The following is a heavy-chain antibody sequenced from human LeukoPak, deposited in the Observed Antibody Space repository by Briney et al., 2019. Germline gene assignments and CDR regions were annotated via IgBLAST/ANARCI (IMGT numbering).Heavy chain of an antibody. V-gene: IGHV3-21*01. D-gene: IGHD1-26*01. J-gene: IGHJ3*02. Sequence: GGSLRLSCAASGFTFSSYSMNWVRQAPGKGLEWVSSISSSSSYIYYADSVKGRFTISRDNAKNSLYLQMNSLRAEDTAVYYCARDGTVAGHNDAFEIWGQGTMVTVSS. CDR2: ISSSSSYI. CDR1: GFTFSSYS. CDR3: ARDGTVAGHNDAFEI.